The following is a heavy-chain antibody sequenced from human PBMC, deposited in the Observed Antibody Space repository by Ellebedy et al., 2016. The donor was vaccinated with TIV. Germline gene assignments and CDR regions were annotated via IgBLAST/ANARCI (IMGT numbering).Heavy chain of an antibody. J-gene: IGHJ2*01. V-gene: IGHV3-48*02. CDR3: VRDGGRDGYTYWYFDL. CDR1: GNTFSSYN. D-gene: IGHD5-24*01. CDR2: ISTTSSNM. Sequence: GESLKISCAASGNTFSSYNMNWVRQAPGKGLQWVSYISTTSSNMYYADSVKGRFTISRDNAKNSLTLQMDSLRDEDTAVYYCVRDGGRDGYTYWYFDLWGRGTLVTVSS.